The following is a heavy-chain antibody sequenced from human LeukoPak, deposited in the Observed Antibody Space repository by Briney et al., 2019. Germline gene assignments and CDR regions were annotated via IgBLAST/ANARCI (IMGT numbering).Heavy chain of an antibody. V-gene: IGHV4-30-2*01. D-gene: IGHD4-17*01. CDR1: GGSISSGGYS. CDR3: ARDDYGDAFDI. Sequence: SQTLSLTCAISGGSISSGGYSWSWIRQPPGKGLEWIGYIYHSGSTYYNPSLKSRVTISVDRSKNQFSLKLNSMTAADTAVYYCARDDYGDAFDIWGQGTMVTVSS. CDR2: IYHSGST. J-gene: IGHJ3*02.